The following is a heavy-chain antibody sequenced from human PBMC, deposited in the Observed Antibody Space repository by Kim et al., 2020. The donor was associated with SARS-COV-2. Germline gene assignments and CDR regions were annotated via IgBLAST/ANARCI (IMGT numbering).Heavy chain of an antibody. CDR1: GGSISTRNYY. Sequence: SETLSLTCSVSGGSISTRNYYWGWIRQPPGKGLEWIGSIYYTGNTYYNPSLKSRGTIFVDTSKNQFSLKLSSVTAADTAVYYCATTPRDCSSISCYDRRIDYWGQGTLVTVSS. CDR3: ATTPRDCSSISCYDRRIDY. V-gene: IGHV4-39*01. J-gene: IGHJ4*02. D-gene: IGHD2-2*01. CDR2: IYYTGNT.